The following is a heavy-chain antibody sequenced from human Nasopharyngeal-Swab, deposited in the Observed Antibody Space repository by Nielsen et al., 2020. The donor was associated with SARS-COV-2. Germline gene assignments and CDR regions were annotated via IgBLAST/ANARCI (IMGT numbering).Heavy chain of an antibody. D-gene: IGHD5-24*01. CDR3: ARDLVRGRWLQYAFDI. J-gene: IGHJ3*02. CDR1: GFTFSSYG. Sequence: GESLKISCAAPGFTFSSYGLHWVRQAPGKGLEWVAVIWYDGSNKYYADSVKGRFTISRDNSKNTLYLQMNSLRAEDTAVYYCARDLVRGRWLQYAFDIWGQGTMVTVSS. CDR2: IWYDGSNK. V-gene: IGHV3-33*01.